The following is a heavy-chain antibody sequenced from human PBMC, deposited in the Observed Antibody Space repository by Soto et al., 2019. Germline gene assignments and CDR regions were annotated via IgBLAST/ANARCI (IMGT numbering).Heavy chain of an antibody. CDR1: GFTFSTYG. Sequence: GGSLRLSCAASGFTFSTYGMHWVRQAPGKGLEWVAFISYDGSNKYYADSVKGRFTISRDNSKNTLYLQMNSLRAEDTAVYYCVKDYTDYTYSFDYWGQGTLVTVSS. D-gene: IGHD4-4*01. J-gene: IGHJ4*02. V-gene: IGHV3-30*18. CDR3: VKDYTDYTYSFDY. CDR2: ISYDGSNK.